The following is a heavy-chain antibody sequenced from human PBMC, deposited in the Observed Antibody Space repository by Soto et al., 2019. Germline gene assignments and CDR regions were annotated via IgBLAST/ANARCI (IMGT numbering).Heavy chain of an antibody. CDR3: AKPQRRGYSYGPTDFDY. V-gene: IGHV3-23*01. CDR1: GFTFSSYA. Sequence: EVQLLESGGGLVQPGGSLRLSCAASGFTFSSYAMSWVRQAPGKGLEWVSAISGSGGSTYYADSVTGRFTISRDNSKNKVYLQIDSLGPEDTAVYYCAKPQRRGYSYGPTDFDYWGQGTLVTVSS. CDR2: ISGSGGST. D-gene: IGHD5-18*01. J-gene: IGHJ4*02.